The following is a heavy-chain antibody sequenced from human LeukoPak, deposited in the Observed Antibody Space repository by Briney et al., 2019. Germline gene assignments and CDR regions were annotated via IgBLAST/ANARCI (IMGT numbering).Heavy chain of an antibody. CDR2: ISYDGSNK. D-gene: IGHD3-16*01. J-gene: IGHJ4*02. CDR1: GFTFSSYG. V-gene: IGHV3-30*03. CDR3: ARVNVCPRCHFDY. Sequence: GRSLRLSCAASGFTFSSYGMHWVRQAPGKGLEWVAVISYDGSNKYYADSVKGRFTISRDNSKNMLYLQMNTLRAEDTAVYYCARVNVCPRCHFDYWGQGTLVTVSS.